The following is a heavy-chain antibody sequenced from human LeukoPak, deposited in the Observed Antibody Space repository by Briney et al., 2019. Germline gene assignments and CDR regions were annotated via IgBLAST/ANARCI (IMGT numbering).Heavy chain of an antibody. CDR2: IKSDGTST. CDR3: TRESIVGPRQTDALDI. CDR1: GFTFSSYW. D-gene: IGHD1-26*01. J-gene: IGHJ3*02. V-gene: IGHV3-74*01. Sequence: GGSLRLSCAASGFTFSSYWMHWVRQTPGKGPVWVSRIKSDGTSTSYADFVRGRFTISRDNAKDTLYLQMNSLTVEDTAVYYCTRESIVGPRQTDALDIWGQGTLVAVSS.